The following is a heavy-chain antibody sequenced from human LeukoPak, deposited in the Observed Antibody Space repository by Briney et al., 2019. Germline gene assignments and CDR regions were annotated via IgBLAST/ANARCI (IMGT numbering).Heavy chain of an antibody. J-gene: IGHJ4*02. D-gene: IGHD4-17*01. V-gene: IGHV1-46*01. CDR2: INPSGGGA. CDR1: GYTFTDYS. Sequence: GASVKVSCKASGYTFTDYSIHWVRQAPGQGLEWMGIINPSGGGASYAQKFQGRVTMTRDTSASTEYMELSSLRSEDTAVYYCAKDPIADYGLIVDFWGQGTLVTVSS. CDR3: AKDPIADYGLIVDF.